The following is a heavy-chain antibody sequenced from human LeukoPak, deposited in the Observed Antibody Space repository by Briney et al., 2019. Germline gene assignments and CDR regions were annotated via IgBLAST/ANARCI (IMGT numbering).Heavy chain of an antibody. CDR2: INPNSGGT. D-gene: IGHD1-7*01. CDR3: ATDLSNYALDY. V-gene: IGHV1-2*02. Sequence: ASVKVSCKASGYTFTGYYMHWVRQAPGQGLEWMGWINPNSGGTNYAQKFQGRVTMTEDTSTDTAYMELSSLRSEDTAVYYCATDLSNYALDYWGQGTLVTVSS. J-gene: IGHJ4*02. CDR1: GYTFTGYY.